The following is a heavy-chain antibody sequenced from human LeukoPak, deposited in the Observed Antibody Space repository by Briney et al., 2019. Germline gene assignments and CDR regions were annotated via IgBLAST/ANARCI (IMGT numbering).Heavy chain of an antibody. J-gene: IGHJ6*02. CDR1: GYTLTELS. D-gene: IGHD2-2*01. CDR2: FDPEDGET. CDR3: ATIYCSSTGCYRYYYYGMDV. V-gene: IGHV1-24*01. Sequence: GASVKVSCKVSGYTLTELSMHWVRQAPGKGLEWMGGFDPEDGETIYAQKFQGRVTMTEDTSTDTAYMELSSLRSEDTAVYYCATIYCSSTGCYRYYYYGMDVWGQGTTVTVSS.